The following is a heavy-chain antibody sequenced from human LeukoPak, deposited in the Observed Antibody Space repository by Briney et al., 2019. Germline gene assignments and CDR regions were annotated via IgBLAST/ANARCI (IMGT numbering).Heavy chain of an antibody. Sequence: SETLSLTCAVSGGSISSSSYYWGWIRQPPGKGLEWIGSIYYSGSTYYNPSLKSRVTISVDTSKNQFSLKLSSVTAADTAVYYCARDGANILTGLPLNWFDPWGQGTLVTVSS. CDR2: IYYSGST. J-gene: IGHJ5*02. D-gene: IGHD3-9*01. CDR3: ARDGANILTGLPLNWFDP. V-gene: IGHV4-39*07. CDR1: GGSISSSSYY.